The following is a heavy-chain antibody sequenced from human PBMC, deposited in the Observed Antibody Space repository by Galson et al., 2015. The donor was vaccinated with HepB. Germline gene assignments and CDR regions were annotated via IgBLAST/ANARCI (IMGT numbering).Heavy chain of an antibody. V-gene: IGHV3-11*01. CDR3: ARDFAARSFSRYSNYYYYGMDV. CDR2: ISSSGSTI. CDR1: GFTFSDYY. Sequence: SLRLSCAASGFTFSDYYMSWIRQAPGKGLEWVSYISSSGSTIYYADSVKGRFTISRDNAKNSLYLQMNSLRAEDTAVYYCARDFAARSFSRYSNYYYYGMDVWGQGTTVTVSS. J-gene: IGHJ6*02. D-gene: IGHD6-6*01.